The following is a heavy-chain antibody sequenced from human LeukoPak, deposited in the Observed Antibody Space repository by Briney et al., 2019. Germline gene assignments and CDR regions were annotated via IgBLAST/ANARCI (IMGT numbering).Heavy chain of an antibody. CDR1: GYSFTSYW. CDR3: ARHRGSSSLDY. CDR2: IHPGDSDT. V-gene: IGHV5-51*01. D-gene: IGHD6-6*01. Sequence: GESPKISCKGSGYSFTSYWIGWVRQMPGKGLEWMGIIHPGDSDTRYSPSFQGQVTISADKSIGTAYLQWSSLKASDTAMYYCARHRGSSSLDYWGQGTLVTVSS. J-gene: IGHJ4*02.